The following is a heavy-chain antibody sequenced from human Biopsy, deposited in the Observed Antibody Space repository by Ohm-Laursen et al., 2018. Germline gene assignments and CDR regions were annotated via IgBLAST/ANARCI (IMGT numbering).Heavy chain of an antibody. J-gene: IGHJ3*01. Sequence: GTLSLTWTVSGGSIYNFFWSWIRQPPGKGLEWIGYIYYSGSTNYNPSLKSRVTISVDTSKNQFSLKLSSVTAADTAVFFCARLYRLDDYWNDDPPDAFDVWGQGTMVTVSS. CDR1: GGSIYNFF. D-gene: IGHD3-3*01. CDR2: IYYSGST. CDR3: ARLYRLDDYWNDDPPDAFDV. V-gene: IGHV4-59*08.